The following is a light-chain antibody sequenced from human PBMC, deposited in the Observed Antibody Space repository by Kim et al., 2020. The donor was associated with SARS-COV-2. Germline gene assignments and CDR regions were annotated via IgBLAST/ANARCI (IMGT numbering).Light chain of an antibody. CDR1: QSVSSD. CDR2: DAS. V-gene: IGKV3-15*01. CDR3: QQYNKWPRT. Sequence: VSPGERATLSCRASQSVSSDLAWYQQKPGQAPRLLIHDASTRATGIPARFSGSGSGTVFTLTISSLQSEDFAVFYCQQYNKWPRTFGQGTKVDIK. J-gene: IGKJ1*01.